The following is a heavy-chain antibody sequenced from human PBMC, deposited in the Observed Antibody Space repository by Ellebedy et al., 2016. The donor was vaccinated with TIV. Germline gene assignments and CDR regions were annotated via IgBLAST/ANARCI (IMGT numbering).Heavy chain of an antibody. V-gene: IGHV3-7*01. J-gene: IGHJ3*02. D-gene: IGHD6-19*01. CDR1: GFTFSSYW. CDR3: AKGVAGGAFDI. CDR2: IKQDGSEK. Sequence: GESLKISCAASGFTFSSYWMSWVRQAPGKGLEWVANIKQDGSEKYYVDSVKGRFTISRDNAKNSLYLQMNSLRAEDTAVYYCAKGVAGGAFDIWGQGTMVTVSS.